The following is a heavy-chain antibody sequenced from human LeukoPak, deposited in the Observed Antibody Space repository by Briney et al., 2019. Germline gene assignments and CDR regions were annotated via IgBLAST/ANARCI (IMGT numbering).Heavy chain of an antibody. Sequence: SETLSLTCTVSGDSMRSDSYFWSWIRQPAGKGLEWIGRSYSSGNTYYNPSPESRVTISLDTPRNQFSLKVSSVTAADTAVYYCATARADYGDYNSFYYMDVWGKGTTVTVSS. J-gene: IGHJ6*03. V-gene: IGHV4-61*02. CDR3: ATARADYGDYNSFYYMDV. D-gene: IGHD4-17*01. CDR2: SYSSGNT. CDR1: GDSMRSDSYF.